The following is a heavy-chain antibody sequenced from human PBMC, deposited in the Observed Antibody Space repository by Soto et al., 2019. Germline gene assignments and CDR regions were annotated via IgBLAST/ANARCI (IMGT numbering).Heavy chain of an antibody. Sequence: GGSLRLSCAASGYTFSSYAMSWVRQAPGKGLEWVSAISGSGGSTYYADSVKGRFTISRDNSKNTLYLQMNSLRAEDTAVYYCAKDELHGELVSYYDSSGGNDYWGQGTLVTVSS. CDR2: ISGSGGST. V-gene: IGHV3-23*01. CDR1: GYTFSSYA. CDR3: AKDELHGELVSYYDSSGGNDY. J-gene: IGHJ4*02. D-gene: IGHD3-22*01.